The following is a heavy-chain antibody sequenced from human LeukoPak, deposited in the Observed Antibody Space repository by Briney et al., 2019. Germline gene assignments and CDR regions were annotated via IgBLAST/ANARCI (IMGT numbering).Heavy chain of an antibody. CDR2: TKQDGSET. V-gene: IGHV3-7*01. CDR1: GFTFSTYW. CDR3: ARHTGTSFNY. J-gene: IGHJ4*02. D-gene: IGHD1-26*01. Sequence: GGSLRLSCAASGFTFSTYWMTWLRQAPGKGLEWVANTKQDGSETYHVDSVKGRFTSSRDNPKNSLYLQMNSLRPEHTAVYYCARHTGTSFNYWGQGTLVTVSS.